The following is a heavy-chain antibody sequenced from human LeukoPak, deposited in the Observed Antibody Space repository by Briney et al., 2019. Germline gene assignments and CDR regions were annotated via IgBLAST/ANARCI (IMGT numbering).Heavy chain of an antibody. J-gene: IGHJ4*02. V-gene: IGHV1-2*02. Sequence: ASVTVSCKPSGYTFIDYYIHWVRQAPGQGLEWMGWINPNRGGTNYAQKFQGRVTMTRDTSISTAYMELSRLRSDDTAVYYCALSGDSSGYYVNWGQGTLVTVSS. CDR1: GYTFIDYY. CDR2: INPNRGGT. CDR3: ALSGDSSGYYVN. D-gene: IGHD3-22*01.